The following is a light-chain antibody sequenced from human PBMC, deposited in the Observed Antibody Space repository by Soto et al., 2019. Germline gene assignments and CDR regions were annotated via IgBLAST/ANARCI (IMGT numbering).Light chain of an antibody. CDR2: EVT. CDR1: SSDVGGYKY. CDR3: CSYAGSYTS. Sequence: QSVLTQPRSVSGSPGQSVTISCTGTSSDVGGYKYVSWYQQHPGKAPKLMIYEVTKRPSGVPDRFSGSKSGNTASLTISGLQAEDEADYYCCSYAGSYTSFGGGTKVTVL. J-gene: IGLJ2*01. V-gene: IGLV2-11*01.